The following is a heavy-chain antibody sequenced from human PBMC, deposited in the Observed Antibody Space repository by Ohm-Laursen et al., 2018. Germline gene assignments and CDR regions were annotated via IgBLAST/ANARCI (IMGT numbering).Heavy chain of an antibody. CDR2: IIPIFGTA. V-gene: IGHV1-69*06. Sequence: SSVKVSCKASGYTFSDHYIHWMRQAPRQGLEWMGGIIPIFGTANYAQKFQGRVTITADKSTSTAYMELSSLRSEDTAVYYCARGSSGSYYWFDPWGQGTLVTVSS. D-gene: IGHD1-26*01. CDR1: GYTFSDHY. CDR3: ARGSSGSYYWFDP. J-gene: IGHJ5*02.